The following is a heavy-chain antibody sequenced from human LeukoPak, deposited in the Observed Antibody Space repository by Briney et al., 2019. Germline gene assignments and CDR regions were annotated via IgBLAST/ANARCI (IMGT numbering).Heavy chain of an antibody. CDR3: AKDIGLTMGGPYYDFWSGYGPGV. D-gene: IGHD3-3*01. CDR2: ISWDGGSR. V-gene: IGHV3-43*01. CDR1: GFLFEDYT. Sequence: QAGGSLRLSCAASGFLFEDYTMHWVRQAPGKGLEWVSLISWDGGSRHYADSIKGRFTISRDNYKNSLLLQMNNLRTEDTALYYCAKDIGLTMGGPYYDFWSGYGPGVWGKGTTVIVSS. J-gene: IGHJ6*04.